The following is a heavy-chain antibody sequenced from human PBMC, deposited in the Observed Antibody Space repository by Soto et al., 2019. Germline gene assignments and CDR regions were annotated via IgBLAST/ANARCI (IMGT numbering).Heavy chain of an antibody. D-gene: IGHD5-12*01. J-gene: IGHJ4*02. CDR1: GGTFSSYT. CDR2: IIPILGIA. V-gene: IGHV1-69*02. CDR3: ARGGRGYSGYRFDY. Sequence: ASVKVSCKASGGTFSSYTIGWVRQAPGQGLEWMGRIIPILGIANYAQKFQGRVTITADKSTSTAYMELSSLRSEDTAVYYCARGGRGYSGYRFDYWGQGTLVTVSS.